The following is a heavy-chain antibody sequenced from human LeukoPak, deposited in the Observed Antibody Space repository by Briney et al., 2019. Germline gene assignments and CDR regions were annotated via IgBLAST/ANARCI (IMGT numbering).Heavy chain of an antibody. CDR3: ARAFRARYFDL. Sequence: SETLSLTCTVSGGSISSYYWGWIRQPPGKGLEWIGIIYYSGSTYYNPSLKGRVTISVDTSKNQFSLKLSSVTAADTAVYYCARAFRARYFDLWGRGTLVTVSS. V-gene: IGHV4-39*01. CDR2: IYYSGST. CDR1: GGSISSYY. J-gene: IGHJ2*01. D-gene: IGHD2/OR15-2a*01.